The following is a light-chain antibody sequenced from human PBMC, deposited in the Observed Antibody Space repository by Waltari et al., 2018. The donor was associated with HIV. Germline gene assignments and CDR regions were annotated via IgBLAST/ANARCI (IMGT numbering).Light chain of an antibody. CDR1: QSVTSNN. J-gene: IGKJ2*03. V-gene: IGKV3-20*01. Sequence: EIVLTQSPDTLSLSPGERALVSCRASQSVTSNNVAWYQQKPGQTPRLLIYGASRRATGIPDRFSGSGSGKDFILTISRLEPEDFAVYYCQQCGGSPPFSFGQGTKLDMK. CDR2: GAS. CDR3: QQCGGSPPFS.